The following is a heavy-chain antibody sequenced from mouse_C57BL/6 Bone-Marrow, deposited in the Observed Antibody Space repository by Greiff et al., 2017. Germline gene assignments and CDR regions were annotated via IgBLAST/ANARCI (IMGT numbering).Heavy chain of an antibody. V-gene: IGHV5-4*01. CDR1: GFTFSSYA. CDR2: ISDGGSYT. CDR3: AREGYGSSYHWYFDV. D-gene: IGHD1-1*01. J-gene: IGHJ1*03. Sequence: EVQRVESGGGLVKPGGSLKLSCAASGFTFSSYAMSWVRQTPEKRLEWVATISDGGSYTYYPDNVKGRFTISRDNAKNNLYLQMSHLKSEDTAMYYCAREGYGSSYHWYFDVWGTGTTVTVSS.